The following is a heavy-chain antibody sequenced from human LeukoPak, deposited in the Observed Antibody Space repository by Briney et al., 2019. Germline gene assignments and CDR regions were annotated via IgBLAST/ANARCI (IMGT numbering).Heavy chain of an antibody. CDR2: IIPIFGTA. V-gene: IGHV1-69*13. J-gene: IGHJ4*02. CDR1: GGTFSSYA. CDR3: ARGLAVALFDY. Sequence: VASVKVSCTASGGTFSSYAISWVRQAPGQGLEWMGGIIPIFGTANYAQKFQGRVTITADESTSTAYMELSSLRSEDTAVYYCARGLAVALFDYWGQGTLVTVSS. D-gene: IGHD6-19*01.